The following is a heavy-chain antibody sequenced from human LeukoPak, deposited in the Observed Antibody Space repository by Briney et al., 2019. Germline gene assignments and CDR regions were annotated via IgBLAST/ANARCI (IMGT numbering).Heavy chain of an antibody. CDR2: INHSGST. CDR1: GGSFSGYY. D-gene: IGHD5-12*01. Sequence: SETLSLTCAVYGGSFSGYYWSWIRQPPGKGLGWIGEINHSGSTNYNPSLKSRVTISVDTSKNQFSLKLSSVTAADTAVYYCARSSVWWLLTHFDYWGQGTLVTVSS. V-gene: IGHV4-34*01. CDR3: ARSSVWWLLTHFDY. J-gene: IGHJ4*02.